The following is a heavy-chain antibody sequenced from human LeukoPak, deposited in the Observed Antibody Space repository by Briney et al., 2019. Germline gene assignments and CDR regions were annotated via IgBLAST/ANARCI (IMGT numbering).Heavy chain of an antibody. V-gene: IGHV4-39*01. Sequence: SQTLSLTCTVSGGSISSGGYYWGWIRQPPGKGLEWIGSIYYSGSTYYNPSLKSRVTISVDTSKNQFSLKLSSVTAADTAVYYCARRGYAVADSDYWGQGTLVTVSS. J-gene: IGHJ4*02. CDR3: ARRGYAVADSDY. CDR2: IYYSGST. D-gene: IGHD6-19*01. CDR1: GGSISSGGYY.